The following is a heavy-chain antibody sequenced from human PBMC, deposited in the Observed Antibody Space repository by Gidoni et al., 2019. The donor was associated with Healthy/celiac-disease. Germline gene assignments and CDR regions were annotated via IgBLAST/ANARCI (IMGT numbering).Heavy chain of an antibody. D-gene: IGHD3-16*01. CDR1: GGSISSSCYY. CDR2: IYYSGST. CDR3: ARLPGGSIGWFDP. V-gene: IGHV4-39*01. J-gene: IGHJ5*02. Sequence: QLQLQESGPGLVKPSETQYLTCTVAGGSISSSCYYWGWIRQPPGKGLEWIGSIYYSGSTYYNPSLKSRVPISVDTSNTQFALNLSSVPAADTAVYYCARLPGGSIGWFDPSCQGTLVTVSS.